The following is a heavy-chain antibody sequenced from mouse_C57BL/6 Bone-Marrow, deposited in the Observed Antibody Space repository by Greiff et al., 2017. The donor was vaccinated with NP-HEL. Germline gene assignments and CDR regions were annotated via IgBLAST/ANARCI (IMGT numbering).Heavy chain of an antibody. Sequence: EVKLQESGPELVKPGASVKISCKASGYSFTDYNMNWVKQSNGQSLEWIGVINPNYGTTSYNQKFKGKATLTVDQSSSTAYMQLNSLTSEDSAVYYCACYYYGSSYEGAWFAYWGQGTLVTVSA. D-gene: IGHD1-1*01. CDR3: ACYYYGSSYEGAWFAY. CDR2: INPNYGTT. V-gene: IGHV1-39*01. CDR1: GYSFTDYN. J-gene: IGHJ3*01.